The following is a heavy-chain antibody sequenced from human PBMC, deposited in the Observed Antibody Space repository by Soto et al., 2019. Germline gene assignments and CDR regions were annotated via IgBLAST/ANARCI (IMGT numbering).Heavy chain of an antibody. CDR2: MYYSGST. Sequence: SETLSLTCTVSGGSVSSGSYYWSWIREPPGKGLDWIGYMYYSGSTNYNPSLKSRVTISVDTSKNQFSLKLSSVTAADTAVYYCARDATHHPHYYYGMEVWGKGTTVT. D-gene: IGHD2-15*01. V-gene: IGHV4-61*01. CDR3: ARDATHHPHYYYGMEV. CDR1: GGSVSSGSYY. J-gene: IGHJ6*04.